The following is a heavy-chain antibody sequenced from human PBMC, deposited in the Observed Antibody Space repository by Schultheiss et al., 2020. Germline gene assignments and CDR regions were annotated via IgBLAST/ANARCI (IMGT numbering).Heavy chain of an antibody. D-gene: IGHD2-21*01. V-gene: IGHV1-46*01. Sequence: ASVKVSCKTSGYTFSSGYMHWVRQDPGQGLEWMGLIDPSGGDTISAQKFQGRVTMTTDTSTSTAYMELRSLRSDDTAVYYCARSPLPCGGDCYASNDYWGQGTLVNVFS. CDR2: IDPSGGDT. CDR1: GYTFSSGY. J-gene: IGHJ4*02. CDR3: ARSPLPCGGDCYASNDY.